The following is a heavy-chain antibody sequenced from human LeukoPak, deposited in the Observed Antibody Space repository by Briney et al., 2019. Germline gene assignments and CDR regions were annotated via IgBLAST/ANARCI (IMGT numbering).Heavy chain of an antibody. V-gene: IGHV3-30*04. CDR1: GFTFSSYA. CDR3: ARVEMATISGMDV. Sequence: PGGSLRLSCAASGFTFSSYAMDWVRQAPGKGLEWVAVISYDGSNKYYADSVKGRFTISRDNSKNTLYLQMNSLRAEDTAVYYCARVEMATISGMDVWGQGTTVTVSS. D-gene: IGHD5-24*01. J-gene: IGHJ6*02. CDR2: ISYDGSNK.